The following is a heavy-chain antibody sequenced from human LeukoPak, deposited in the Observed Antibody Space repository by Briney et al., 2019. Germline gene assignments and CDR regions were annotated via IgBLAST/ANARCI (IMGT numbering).Heavy chain of an antibody. CDR3: ARQEWFGATLMVAFDI. Sequence: ASVKVSRKASGYTFTSYDINWVRQATGQGLEWMGWMNPNSGNTGYAQKFQGRVTMTRNTSISTDYMELSSLRSEDTAVYYCARQEWFGATLMVAFDIWGQGTMVTVSS. D-gene: IGHD3-10*01. V-gene: IGHV1-8*01. CDR1: GYTFTSYD. CDR2: MNPNSGNT. J-gene: IGHJ3*02.